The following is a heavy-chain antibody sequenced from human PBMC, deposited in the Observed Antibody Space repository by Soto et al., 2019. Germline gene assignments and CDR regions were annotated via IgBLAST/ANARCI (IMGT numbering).Heavy chain of an antibody. CDR3: ARAIHGFSYVVDY. J-gene: IGHJ4*02. Sequence: EVQLVESGGGLIQPGGSLRLSCAASGFTFSSHSINWVRQAPGKGLEWVSYISGSGATKYYADSVKGRFTISRDNARNSLYLQMSSLSDEDTAVYYCARAIHGFSYVVDYWGQGTLVTVSS. CDR1: GFTFSSHS. CDR2: ISGSGATK. V-gene: IGHV3-48*02. D-gene: IGHD5-18*01.